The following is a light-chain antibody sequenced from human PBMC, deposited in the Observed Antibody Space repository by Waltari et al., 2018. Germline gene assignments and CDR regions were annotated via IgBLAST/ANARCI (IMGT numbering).Light chain of an antibody. CDR1: QSVLYQSPGRNY. Sequence: DIVLTQSPDSLTLSLGERATITCNSSQSVLYQSPGRNYLAWYQHKDGQPPKLLVYWGSTRAHGVPDRFSGSGFGTQFTLTISSLQPEDVAVYYCHQFSDAWWTFGQGTKVAIK. CDR2: WGS. J-gene: IGKJ1*01. CDR3: HQFSDAWWT. V-gene: IGKV4-1*01.